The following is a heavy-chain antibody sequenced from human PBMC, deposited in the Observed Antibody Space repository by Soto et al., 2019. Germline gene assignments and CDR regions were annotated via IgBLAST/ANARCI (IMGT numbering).Heavy chain of an antibody. V-gene: IGHV3-7*03. CDR3: AGWFGSGWYF. J-gene: IGHJ4*01. CDR1: GFTFTTYW. CDR2: IKRDGSEK. Sequence: GGSLRLSCAGSGFTFTTYWMSWLRQAPGKGLEWVANIKRDGSEKYNGDSVKGLFTISRDNAKNSVYLERNSLRAEETALYYCAGWFGSGWYFWGQGTVVNVSS. D-gene: IGHD6-19*01.